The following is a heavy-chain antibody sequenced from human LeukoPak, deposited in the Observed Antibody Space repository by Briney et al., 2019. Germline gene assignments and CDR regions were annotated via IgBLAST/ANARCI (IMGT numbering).Heavy chain of an antibody. CDR1: GRSFSGYY. V-gene: IGHV4-34*01. CDR3: ARGVIAARHWFDP. J-gene: IGHJ5*02. Sequence: SETLSLTCAVYGRSFSGYYWSWIRQPPGKGLEWIGEINHSGSTNYNPSLKSRVTISVDTSKDQFSLKLSSVTAADTAVYYCARGVIAARHWFDPWGQGTLVTVSS. D-gene: IGHD6-6*01. CDR2: INHSGST.